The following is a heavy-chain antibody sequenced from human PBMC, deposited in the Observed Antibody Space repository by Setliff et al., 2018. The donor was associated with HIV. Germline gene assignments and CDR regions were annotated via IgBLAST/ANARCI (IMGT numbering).Heavy chain of an antibody. CDR1: GDSVNDRSYF. J-gene: IGHJ4*02. CDR2: FYYNGDS. CDR3: ARAREGWKPFAFDY. D-gene: IGHD1-1*01. V-gene: IGHV4-39*07. Sequence: SETLSLTCTVSGDSVNDRSYFWGWIRQPPGKGLEWIGTFYYNGDSRYNPSLKSRVTMSLDTSKNQFSLNLNSVTAADAAVYFCARAREGWKPFAFDYWGQGTLVTVSS.